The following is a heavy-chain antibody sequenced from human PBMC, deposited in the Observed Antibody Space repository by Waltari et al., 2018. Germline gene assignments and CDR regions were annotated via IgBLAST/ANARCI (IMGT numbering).Heavy chain of an antibody. V-gene: IGHV3-48*04. J-gene: IGHJ4*02. Sequence: EVQLVESGGGLVQPGGSLRLSCAASGFTFSSYSMNWVRQAPGKVLEWVSYISSSSSTIYYADSVKGRFTISRDNAKNSLYLQMNSLRAEDTAVYYCARDHLYYFDYWGQGTLVTVSS. CDR3: ARDHLYYFDY. CDR1: GFTFSSYS. CDR2: ISSSSSTI.